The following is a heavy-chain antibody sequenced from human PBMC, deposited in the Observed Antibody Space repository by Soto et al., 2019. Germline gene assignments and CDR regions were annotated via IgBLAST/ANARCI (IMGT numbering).Heavy chain of an antibody. D-gene: IGHD6-19*01. CDR1: GYTFTSYG. V-gene: IGHV1-18*04. Sequence: GASVKVSCKASGYTFTSYGISWVRQAPGQGLEWMGWISAYNGNTNYAQKLQGRVTMTTDTSTSTAYMELRSLRSDDTAVYYCARDLSRTVAGTETLMDVWGQGTTVTVSS. J-gene: IGHJ6*02. CDR3: ARDLSRTVAGTETLMDV. CDR2: ISAYNGNT.